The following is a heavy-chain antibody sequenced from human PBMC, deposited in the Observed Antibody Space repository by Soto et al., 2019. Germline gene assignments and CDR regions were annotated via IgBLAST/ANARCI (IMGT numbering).Heavy chain of an antibody. D-gene: IGHD1-26*01. CDR1: GYAFTGHY. J-gene: IGHJ4*02. V-gene: IGHV1-2*02. CDR3: GRGRSGQIVVFY. CDR2: IGPESGAT. Sequence: DSLKVSCKASGYAFTGHYIHWVRQAPEQGPEWMGEIGPESGATRYAQKFQGRVTMTRDMSITTVYMELNNLSPDDTAVYYCGRGRSGQIVVFYWGQGTPVTVSS.